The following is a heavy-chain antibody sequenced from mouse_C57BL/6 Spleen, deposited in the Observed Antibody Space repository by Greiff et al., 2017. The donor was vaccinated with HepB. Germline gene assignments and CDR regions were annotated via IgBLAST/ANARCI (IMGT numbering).Heavy chain of an antibody. CDR3: AREIGVVDGYFDV. CDR2: IDPSDSYT. Sequence: QVQLQQPGAELVRPGTSVKLSCKASGYTFTSYWMHWVKQRPGQGLEWIGVIDPSDSYTNYNQKFKGKATLTVDTSSSTAYMQLSSLTSEDSAVYYCAREIGVVDGYFDVWGTGTTVTVSS. D-gene: IGHD1-1*01. J-gene: IGHJ1*03. V-gene: IGHV1-59*01. CDR1: GYTFTSYW.